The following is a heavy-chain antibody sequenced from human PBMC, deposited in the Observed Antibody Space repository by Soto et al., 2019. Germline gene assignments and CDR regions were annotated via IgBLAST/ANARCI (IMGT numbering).Heavy chain of an antibody. V-gene: IGHV3-30*03. J-gene: IGHJ4*01. CDR3: TRDRPPFCGGDCFFDY. CDR1: GFTFSSYG. CDR2: ISYDGTNK. Sequence: PGGSLRLSCAASGFTFSSYGMHWVRQAPGKGLEWVALISYDGTNKYYADSVKGRITISRDNSKDTLYLQMSSLRAEDTAVYFCTRDRPPFCGGDCFFDYWGQGNLVTVSS. D-gene: IGHD2-21*02.